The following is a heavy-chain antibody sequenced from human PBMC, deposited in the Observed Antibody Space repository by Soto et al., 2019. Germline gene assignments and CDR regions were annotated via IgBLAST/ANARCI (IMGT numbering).Heavy chain of an antibody. V-gene: IGHV3-48*01. D-gene: IGHD6-6*01. CDR1: GFTFSSYS. Sequence: EVQLVESGGGLVQPGGSLRLSCAGSGFTFSSYSINWVRQAPGKGLEWVSYISSSSSTIYYADSVKGRFTIARDNAKNSLYLQMNSLRAEDTAVYYCASVLYYYYMDVWGKGTTVTVSS. CDR3: ASVLYYYYMDV. CDR2: ISSSSSTI. J-gene: IGHJ6*03.